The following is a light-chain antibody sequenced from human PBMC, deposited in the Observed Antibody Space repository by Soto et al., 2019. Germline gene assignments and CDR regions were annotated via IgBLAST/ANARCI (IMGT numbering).Light chain of an antibody. CDR1: RSVSSY. J-gene: IGKJ5*01. V-gene: IGKV3-11*01. CDR3: QQHTQWPSST. Sequence: EIVLTQSPATLSLSPGERATLSCRASRSVSSYLAWYQQKPGQAPRLLISDASNRAPGIPARFSGSGSGTDFTLTISSLEPEDFAIYYCQQHTQWPSSTFGQGTRLEIK. CDR2: DAS.